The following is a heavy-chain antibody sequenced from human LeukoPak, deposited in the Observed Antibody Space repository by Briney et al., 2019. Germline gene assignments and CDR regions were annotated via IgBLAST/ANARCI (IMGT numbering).Heavy chain of an antibody. V-gene: IGHV1-8*01. Sequence: ASVKVSCKASGYTFTSYDFNWLRQATGQGPEWMGWMNPNSGATGYAQKFQGRVTMTRSASINTAYMELSNLRSEDTAAYYCARAPRSWGFGYWGQGTLVTVSS. CDR2: MNPNSGAT. J-gene: IGHJ4*02. CDR3: ARAPRSWGFGY. D-gene: IGHD7-27*01. CDR1: GYTFTSYD.